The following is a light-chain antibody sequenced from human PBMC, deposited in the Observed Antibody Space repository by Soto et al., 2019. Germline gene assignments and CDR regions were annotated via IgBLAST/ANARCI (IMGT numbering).Light chain of an antibody. Sequence: IPLTQSPSTLSGSLGDSVTITCRASQTISIWLAWYQQKPGKAPKLLIYKASTLKSGVPSRFSGSGSGTEFTLTISSLQPDDFATYYCQQYDKYSHTFGQGTEVDIK. CDR1: QTISIW. V-gene: IGKV1-5*03. CDR3: QQYDKYSHT. J-gene: IGKJ1*01. CDR2: KAS.